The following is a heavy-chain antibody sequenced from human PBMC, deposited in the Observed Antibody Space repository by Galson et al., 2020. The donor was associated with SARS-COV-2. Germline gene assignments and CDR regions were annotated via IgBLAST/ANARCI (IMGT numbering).Heavy chain of an antibody. J-gene: IGHJ3*02. CDR2: IYYSGST. V-gene: IGHV4-39*01. CDR1: GGSISSSSYY. D-gene: IGHD6-19*01. CDR3: ARHGFPGIAVAGTMGFDI. Sequence: SETLSLTCTVSGGSISSSSYYWGWIRQPPGKGLEWIGSIYYSGSTYYNPSLKSRVTISVDTSKNQFSLKLSSVTAADTAVYYCARHGFPGIAVAGTMGFDIWGQGTMVTVSS.